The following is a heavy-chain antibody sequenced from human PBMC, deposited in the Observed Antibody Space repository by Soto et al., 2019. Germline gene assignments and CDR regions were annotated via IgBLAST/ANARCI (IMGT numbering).Heavy chain of an antibody. Sequence: ASVKVSCKVSGYTLTELSMHWVRQAPGKGLEWMGGFDPEDGETIYAQKFQGRVTMTEDTSTDTAYMELSSLRSEDTAVYYCATCRYYYDSSGYYTINWFDPWGQRTLVTVSS. CDR2: FDPEDGET. CDR1: GYTLTELS. CDR3: ATCRYYYDSSGYYTINWFDP. D-gene: IGHD3-22*01. J-gene: IGHJ5*02. V-gene: IGHV1-24*01.